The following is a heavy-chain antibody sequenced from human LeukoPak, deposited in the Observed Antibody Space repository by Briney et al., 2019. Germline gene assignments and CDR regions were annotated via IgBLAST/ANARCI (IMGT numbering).Heavy chain of an antibody. V-gene: IGHV1-24*01. CDR3: TIEDHDDSRAFDY. J-gene: IGHJ4*02. CDR1: GYSVTELS. CDR2: FDPEDGKT. Sequence: ASVKVSCKVSGYSVTELSMHWVRQAPGKGLEWMGGFDPEDGKTIYAQSLQGRVTMTEDASADTAYMELSSLRSDDTAVYYCTIEDHDDSRAFDYWGQGTLVTVSS. D-gene: IGHD4-17*01.